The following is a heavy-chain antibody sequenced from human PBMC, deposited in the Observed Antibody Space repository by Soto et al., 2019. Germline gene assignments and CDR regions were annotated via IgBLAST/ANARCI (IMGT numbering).Heavy chain of an antibody. V-gene: IGHV3-30*18. J-gene: IGHJ4*02. CDR1: GFTFSNYA. D-gene: IGHD1-1*01. CDR3: AKDKGVFNWATSYFDY. Sequence: QPGGSLRLSCSASGFTFSNYAMHWVRQAPGQGLEWGALTSYDGNNEYYTDSVKGGFTISRDNSKNTLFLQMNSPRPEDTAVYYCAKDKGVFNWATSYFDYWGQGALVTVSS. CDR2: TSYDGNNE.